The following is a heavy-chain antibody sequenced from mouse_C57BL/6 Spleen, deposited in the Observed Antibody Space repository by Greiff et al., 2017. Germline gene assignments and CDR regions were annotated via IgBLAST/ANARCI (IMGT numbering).Heavy chain of an antibody. CDR3: ARDGGITTVVAPYFDV. J-gene: IGHJ1*03. CDR2: ISSGSSTI. Sequence: EVQLVESGGGLVKPGGSLKLSCAASGFTFSDYGMHWVRQAPEQGLEWVAYISSGSSTIYYADTVKGRFTISRDNAKNTLFLQMTSLRSEDTAMYYCARDGGITTVVAPYFDVWGTGTTVTVSS. CDR1: GFTFSDYG. V-gene: IGHV5-17*01. D-gene: IGHD1-1*01.